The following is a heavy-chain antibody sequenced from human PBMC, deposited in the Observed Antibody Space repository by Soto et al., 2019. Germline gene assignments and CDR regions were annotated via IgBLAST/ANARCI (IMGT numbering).Heavy chain of an antibody. V-gene: IGHV1-69*13. J-gene: IGHJ4*02. Sequence: GASVKVSCKASGGTFSSYRINWVRQAPGQELAWVGGIVPIYRTADYAQKFQGRVTITADASARTSFMELRSLKSQDTAAYYCVRDSGAKLSSSWGQGTLVTVSA. CDR3: VRDSGAKLSSS. CDR1: GGTFSSYR. CDR2: IVPIYRTA. D-gene: IGHD6-13*01.